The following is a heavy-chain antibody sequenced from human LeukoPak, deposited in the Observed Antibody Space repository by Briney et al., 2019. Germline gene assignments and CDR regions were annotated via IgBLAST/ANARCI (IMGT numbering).Heavy chain of an antibody. CDR1: GGSVSRGSYY. Sequence: KSSETLSLPCTVSGGSVSRGSYYWSWIRPPSGKGLEWIGYIYYSGSTNYNPSLKSRVTISVDTSKNQFSLKLSSVTAADTAVYYCARGKRDSSGYYYYSAFDIWGQGTMVAVSS. CDR2: IYYSGST. J-gene: IGHJ3*02. CDR3: ARGKRDSSGYYYYSAFDI. D-gene: IGHD3-22*01. V-gene: IGHV4-61*01.